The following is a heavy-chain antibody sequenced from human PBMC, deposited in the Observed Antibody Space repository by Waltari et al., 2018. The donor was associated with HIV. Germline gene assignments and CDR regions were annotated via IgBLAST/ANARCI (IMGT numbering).Heavy chain of an antibody. D-gene: IGHD1-26*01. J-gene: IGHJ4*02. V-gene: IGHV3-30*18. Sequence: QVQLVESGGGVVQPGRSLRLSCAASGFTFSSYGMHWVRQGPGKGLEWVAVISYDGSNKYYADSVKGRFTISRDNSKNTLYLQMNSLRAEDTAVYYCAKGWAQAYYFDYWGQGTLVTVSS. CDR1: GFTFSSYG. CDR2: ISYDGSNK. CDR3: AKGWAQAYYFDY.